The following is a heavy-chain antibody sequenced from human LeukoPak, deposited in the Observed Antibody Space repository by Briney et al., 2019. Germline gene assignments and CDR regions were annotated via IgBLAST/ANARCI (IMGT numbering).Heavy chain of an antibody. CDR2: IYHSGST. CDR1: GDSISSSSSY. Sequence: PSETLSLTCTVSGDSISSSSSYWGWIRQPPGKGLEWIGSIYHSGSTYYNPSLKSRVTISVDTSKNQFSLKLSSVTAADTAVYYCARENSSGWYGYWGQGTLVTVSS. CDR3: ARENSSGWYGY. J-gene: IGHJ4*02. D-gene: IGHD6-19*01. V-gene: IGHV4-39*07.